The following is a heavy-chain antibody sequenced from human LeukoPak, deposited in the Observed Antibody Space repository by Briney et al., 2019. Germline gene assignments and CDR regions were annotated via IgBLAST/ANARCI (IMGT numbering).Heavy chain of an antibody. J-gene: IGHJ4*02. CDR3: ARDNYDFWSGYDTSFDY. V-gene: IGHV3-74*01. CDR2: INFDGSSA. D-gene: IGHD3-3*01. Sequence: GGSLRLSCAASGFILSSYWLHWVRQVPGKGLVWVSRINFDGSSANYADSVKGRFTISRDNAKNTLYLQMNSLRAEDTAVYYCARDNYDFWSGYDTSFDYWGQGTLVTVSS. CDR1: GFILSSYW.